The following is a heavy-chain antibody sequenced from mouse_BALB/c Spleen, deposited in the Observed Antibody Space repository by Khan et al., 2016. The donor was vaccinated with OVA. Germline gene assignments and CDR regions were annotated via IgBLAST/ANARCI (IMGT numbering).Heavy chain of an antibody. CDR3: TRSYYGSSGFDY. CDR2: IDPETGGT. CDR1: GYTFTDYE. D-gene: IGHD1-1*01. V-gene: IGHV1-15*01. Sequence: QVQLQQPGAELVRPGASVTLSCKASGYTFTDYEMHWVKQTPVHGLEWIGAIDPETGGTAYNQKFKGKATLTADKSSSTAYMELRSLTSEDSAVYYGTRSYYGSSGFDYWGQGTTLTVSS. J-gene: IGHJ2*01.